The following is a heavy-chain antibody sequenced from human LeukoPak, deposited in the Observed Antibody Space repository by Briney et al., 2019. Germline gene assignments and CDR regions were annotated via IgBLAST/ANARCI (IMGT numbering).Heavy chain of an antibody. CDR2: ISYDGSNK. Sequence: AGGSLRLSCAASGFTFSSYAMHWVRQAPGKGLERVAVISYDGSNKYYADSVKGRFTISRDNSKNTLYLQMNSLRAEDTAVYYCARSPAVASNYYYYGMDVWGQGTTVTVSS. CDR3: ARSPAVASNYYYYGMDV. V-gene: IGHV3-30-3*01. J-gene: IGHJ6*02. CDR1: GFTFSSYA. D-gene: IGHD6-19*01.